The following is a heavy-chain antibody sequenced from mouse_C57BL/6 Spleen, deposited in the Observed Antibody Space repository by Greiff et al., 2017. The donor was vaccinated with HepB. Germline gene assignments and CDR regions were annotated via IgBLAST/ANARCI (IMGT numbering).Heavy chain of an antibody. CDR1: GYAFTNYL. CDR3: ARDYYGSRGYAMDY. D-gene: IGHD1-1*01. CDR2: INPGSGGT. J-gene: IGHJ4*01. Sequence: VQLKESGAELVRPGTSVKVSCKASGYAFTNYLIEWVKQRPGQGLEWIGVINPGSGGTNYNEKFKGKATLTADKSSSTAYMQLSSLTSEDSAVYFCARDYYGSRGYAMDYWGQGTSVTVSS. V-gene: IGHV1-54*01.